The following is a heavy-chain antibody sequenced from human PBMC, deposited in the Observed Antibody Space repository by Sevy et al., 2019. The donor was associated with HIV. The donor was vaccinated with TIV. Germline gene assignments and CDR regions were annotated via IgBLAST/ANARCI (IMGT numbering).Heavy chain of an antibody. CDR3: AGILTTAFMPNDAFDI. Sequence: SQTLSLTCGISGDSVSSKSAAWNWIRQSPSRGLEWLGRTYYRSKWYNDYAVSVKSRISINPDTSKNQFSLQLKSVTPEDTAVYYCAGILTTAFMPNDAFDIWGQGTMVTVSS. CDR1: GDSVSSKSAA. J-gene: IGHJ3*02. CDR2: TYYRSKWYN. D-gene: IGHD2-2*01. V-gene: IGHV6-1*01.